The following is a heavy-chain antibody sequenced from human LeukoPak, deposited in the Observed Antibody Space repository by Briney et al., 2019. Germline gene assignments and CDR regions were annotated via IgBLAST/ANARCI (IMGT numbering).Heavy chain of an antibody. CDR3: AKYEGNSSGYFDY. J-gene: IGHJ4*02. D-gene: IGHD2-15*01. Sequence: PGGSLRLSCAASGFTFSSSGMHWVRQAPGKGLEWVALIWYDGSSKYYADSVKGRFTISRDNSKNTLYLQMNSLRAEDTAVYYCAKYEGNSSGYFDYWGQGTLVTVSS. V-gene: IGHV3-33*06. CDR1: GFTFSSSG. CDR2: IWYDGSSK.